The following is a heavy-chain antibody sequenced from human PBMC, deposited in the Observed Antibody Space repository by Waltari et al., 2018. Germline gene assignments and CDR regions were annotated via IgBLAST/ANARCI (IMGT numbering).Heavy chain of an antibody. CDR3: ARRETYYYDSSGYWGRVYNWFDP. CDR2: INHSGST. CDR1: GGSFSGYY. D-gene: IGHD3-22*01. Sequence: QVQLQQWGAGLLKPSETLSLTCAVYGGSFSGYYWSWIRQPPGKGLEWIGEINHSGSTNYNPSLKSRVTISLNTSRNQFSLNLSSVTAADTAVYYCARRETYYYDSSGYWGRVYNWFDPWGQGTLVTVSS. V-gene: IGHV4-34*01. J-gene: IGHJ5*02.